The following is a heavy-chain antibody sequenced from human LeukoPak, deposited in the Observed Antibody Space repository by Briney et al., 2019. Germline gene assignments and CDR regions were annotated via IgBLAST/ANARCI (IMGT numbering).Heavy chain of an antibody. J-gene: IGHJ3*02. CDR1: GYTFTSYG. CDR2: IIPIFGTA. V-gene: IGHV1-69*13. Sequence: GASVKVSCKASGYTFTSYGISWVRQAPGQGLEWMGGIIPIFGTANYAQKFQGRVTITADESTSTAYMELSSLRSEDTAVYYCARGGITGTMGEDAFDIWGQGTMVTVSS. D-gene: IGHD1-7*01. CDR3: ARGGITGTMGEDAFDI.